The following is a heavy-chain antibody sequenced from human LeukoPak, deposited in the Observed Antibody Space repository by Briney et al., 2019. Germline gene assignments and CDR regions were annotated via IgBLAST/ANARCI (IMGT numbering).Heavy chain of an antibody. CDR3: ARTEQLRFPPGDY. CDR1: GFTFSSYT. CDR2: ISYDGSNK. Sequence: PGGSLRLSCAASGFTFSSYTMHWVRQAPGKGLEWVAVISYDGSNKYYADSVKGRFTISRDNSKNTLYLQMNSLRAEDTAVYYCARTEQLRFPPGDYWGQGTLVTVSS. V-gene: IGHV3-30-3*01. J-gene: IGHJ4*02. D-gene: IGHD3-3*01.